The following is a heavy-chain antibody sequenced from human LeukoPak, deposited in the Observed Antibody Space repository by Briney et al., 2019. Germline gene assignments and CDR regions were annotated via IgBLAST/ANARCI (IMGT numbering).Heavy chain of an antibody. CDR3: ARAGLYSGSGLDY. V-gene: IGHV3-21*01. D-gene: IGHD5-12*01. CDR1: GFTFSSYN. Sequence: KTGGSLRVFCAVSGFTFSSYNMNWVRQSPGKGLERVSSIGSGSGYMYYADSVKGRFTMSRDNAKNSLYLEMNSLRAEDTAVYYCARAGLYSGSGLDYWGQGTLVTVPS. J-gene: IGHJ4*02. CDR2: IGSGSGYM.